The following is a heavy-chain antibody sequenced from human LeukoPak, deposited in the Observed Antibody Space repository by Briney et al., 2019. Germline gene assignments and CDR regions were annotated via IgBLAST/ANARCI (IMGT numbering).Heavy chain of an antibody. CDR3: ANRIAAAGLWYFDL. D-gene: IGHD6-13*01. V-gene: IGHV4-59*08. J-gene: IGHJ2*01. CDR2: IYYSGST. Sequence: SETLSLTCTVSGGSISSYYWSWIRQPPGKGLEWIGYIYYSGSTNYNPSLKSRVTISVDTSKNQFSLKLSSVTAADTAMYYCANRIAAAGLWYFDLWGRGTLVTVSS. CDR1: GGSISSYY.